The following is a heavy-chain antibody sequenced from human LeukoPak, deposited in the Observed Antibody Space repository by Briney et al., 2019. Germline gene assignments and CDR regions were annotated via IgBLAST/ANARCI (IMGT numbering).Heavy chain of an antibody. Sequence: SETLSLTCTVSGYSISSGYYWGWIRQPPGKGLEWIGSIYHSGSTYYNPSLKSRVTISVDTSKNQFSLKLSSVTAADTAVYYCARDDRDFKDYYDSINRYYFDYWGQGTLVTVSS. CDR3: ARDDRDFKDYYDSINRYYFDY. CDR1: GYSISSGYY. CDR2: IYHSGST. D-gene: IGHD3-22*01. J-gene: IGHJ4*02. V-gene: IGHV4-38-2*02.